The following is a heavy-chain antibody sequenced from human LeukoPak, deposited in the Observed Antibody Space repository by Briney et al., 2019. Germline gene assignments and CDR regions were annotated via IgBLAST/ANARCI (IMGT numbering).Heavy chain of an antibody. CDR3: ARESGSWDAFDI. D-gene: IGHD1-26*01. CDR1: GFTFSSYS. CDR2: ISSSSSTI. J-gene: IGHJ3*02. V-gene: IGHV3-48*01. Sequence: PGGSLRLSCAASGFTFSSYSMNWVRQAPGTGLEWVSHISSSSSTIYYADSVKGRFTISRDNAKNSLYLQMNSLRAEDTAVYYCARESGSWDAFDIWGRGTMVTVSS.